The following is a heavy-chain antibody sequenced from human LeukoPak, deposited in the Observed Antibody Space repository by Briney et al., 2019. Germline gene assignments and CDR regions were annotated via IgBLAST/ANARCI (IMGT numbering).Heavy chain of an antibody. J-gene: IGHJ4*02. V-gene: IGHV1-8*03. CDR1: GYTFTSYD. CDR2: MNPNSGNT. Sequence: ASVKVSCKASGYTFTSYDINWARQATGQGLEWMGWMNPNSGNTGYAQKFQGRVTITRNTSISTAYMELSSLRSEDTAVYYCASFGGYSGIDYWGQGTLVTVSS. CDR3: ASFGGYSGIDY. D-gene: IGHD5-12*01.